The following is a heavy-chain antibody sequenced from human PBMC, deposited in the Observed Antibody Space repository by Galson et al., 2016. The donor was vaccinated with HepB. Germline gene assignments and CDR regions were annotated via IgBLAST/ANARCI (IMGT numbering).Heavy chain of an antibody. Sequence: SVKVSCKASGGTFSSNAINWVRQAPGQGLEWMGWISAYNGYTNYAQKLQGRVTMTTHTSTSTVYMELRSLRSDDTAVYYCARDRDYLLDSWGQGSLVAVSS. V-gene: IGHV1-18*01. CDR3: ARDRDYLLDS. J-gene: IGHJ4*02. D-gene: IGHD5-24*01. CDR1: GGTFSSNA. CDR2: ISAYNGYT.